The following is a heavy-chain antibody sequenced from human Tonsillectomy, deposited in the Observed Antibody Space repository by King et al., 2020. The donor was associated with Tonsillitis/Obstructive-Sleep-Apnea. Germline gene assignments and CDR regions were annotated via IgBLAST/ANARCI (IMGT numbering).Heavy chain of an antibody. CDR3: ARGQSLVLTATVHYMDV. V-gene: IGHV1-2*06. CDR1: GYTFSDFY. Sequence: VQLVESGAEVKKPGASVTVSCKASGYTFSDFYMHWVRQAPGQGLEWMGRINPNSGGTNYAHKFQGRVTMTRDTSISTAYMELSRLRSDDTAVYYCARGQSLVLTATVHYMDVWGKGTTVIVSS. CDR2: INPNSGGT. D-gene: IGHD2-15*01. J-gene: IGHJ6*03.